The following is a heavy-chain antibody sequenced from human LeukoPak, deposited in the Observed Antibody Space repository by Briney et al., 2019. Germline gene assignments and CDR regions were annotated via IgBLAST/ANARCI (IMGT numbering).Heavy chain of an antibody. Sequence: PGGSLRLSCAASGFTFTSYSMNWVRQAPGRGLEWVSYISISSSTIYYADSVKGRVTISRDNAKNSLSLKMNSLRAEDTAVYYCARSPDDPFQNILNYYYMDVWGKGTTVTVSS. J-gene: IGHJ6*03. V-gene: IGHV3-48*01. CDR1: GFTFTSYS. CDR2: ISISSSTI. CDR3: ARSPDDPFQNILNYYYMDV.